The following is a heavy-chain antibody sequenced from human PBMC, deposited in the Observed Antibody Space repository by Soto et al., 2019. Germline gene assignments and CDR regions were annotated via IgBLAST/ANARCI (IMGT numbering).Heavy chain of an antibody. V-gene: IGHV1-46*01. CDR1: GYTFTSYH. CDR3: AIFASHDAFDI. Sequence: GASVKVSCKASGYTFTSYHTHWIRQAPGQGLEWMGRIIPSGGSTNYAQKFQGRVTITADKSTSTAYMELSSLRSEDTAVYYCAIFASHDAFDIWGQGTMVTVSS. CDR2: IIPSGGST. D-gene: IGHD6-6*01. J-gene: IGHJ3*02.